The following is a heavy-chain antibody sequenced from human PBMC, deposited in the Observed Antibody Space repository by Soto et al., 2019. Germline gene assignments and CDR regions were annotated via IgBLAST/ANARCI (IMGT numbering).Heavy chain of an antibody. CDR3: AKTGCSSTSCPHDAFDI. CDR1: GFTFSSYA. V-gene: IGHV3-23*01. D-gene: IGHD2-2*01. J-gene: IGHJ3*02. Sequence: GGSLRLSCAASGFTFSSYAMSWVRQAPGKGLEWVSAISGSGGSTYYADSVKGRFTISRDNSKNTLYLQMNSLRAEDTAVYYCAKTGCSSTSCPHDAFDIWGQGTMVTVSS. CDR2: ISGSGGST.